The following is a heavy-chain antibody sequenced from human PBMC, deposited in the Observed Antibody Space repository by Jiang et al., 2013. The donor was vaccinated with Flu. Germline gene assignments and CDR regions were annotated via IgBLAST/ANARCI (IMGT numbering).Heavy chain of an antibody. V-gene: IGHV4-34*01. J-gene: IGHJ6*02. CDR2: SHHSGST. CDR1: GGSFSGYY. D-gene: IGHD5-18*01. Sequence: KPSETLSLTCAVSGGSFSGYYWSWIRQPPGKGLEWIGESHHSGSTNYNPSLKSRVTISVDTSKKQFSLKLTSMTAADTALYYCARVQQLLVGTTVYYYYYGMDLWGQGTTVTVSS. CDR3: ARVQQLLVGTTVYYYYYGMDL.